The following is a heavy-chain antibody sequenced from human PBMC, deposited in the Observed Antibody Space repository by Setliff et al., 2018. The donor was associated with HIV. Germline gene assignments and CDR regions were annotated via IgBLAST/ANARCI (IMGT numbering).Heavy chain of an antibody. CDR2: INFSGRT. V-gene: IGHV4-39*07. Sequence: SETLSLTCTVSGGSISSSSYYWGWIRQPPGKGLEWIGSINFSGRTYYNPSLKSRVTISVDMSENQFSLSLTSVTAADTALYFCARGARFLDPWGQGKLVTVSS. J-gene: IGHJ5*02. D-gene: IGHD6-6*01. CDR1: GGSISSSSYY. CDR3: ARGARFLDP.